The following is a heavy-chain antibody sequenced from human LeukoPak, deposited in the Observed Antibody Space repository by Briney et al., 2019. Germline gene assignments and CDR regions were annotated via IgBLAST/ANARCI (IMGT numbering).Heavy chain of an antibody. CDR1: GFTFSSYW. V-gene: IGHV3-74*01. CDR2: INSDGSST. D-gene: IGHD2/OR15-2a*01. J-gene: IGHJ3*02. Sequence: GGSLRLSCAASGFTFSSYWMHWVRQAPGKGLVWVSRINSDGSSTSYADSVRGRFTISSDDAKTSVYLQMNRLRDEDTAIYYCARDNIWAFDMWGQGTMVTVSS. CDR3: ARDNIWAFDM.